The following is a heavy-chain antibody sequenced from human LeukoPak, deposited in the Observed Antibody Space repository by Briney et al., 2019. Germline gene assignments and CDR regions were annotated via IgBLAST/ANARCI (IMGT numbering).Heavy chain of an antibody. Sequence: GGSLRLSCAASGLTFSDYYMSWVRQAPGKGLEWISYISRDSDALYYADSVKGRFTISRDNAKSSLYLQMNSLRAEDTAVYYCARGHWELQYWGQGILVTVSS. CDR1: GLTFSDYY. CDR3: ARGHWELQY. D-gene: IGHD3-9*01. CDR2: ISRDSDAL. V-gene: IGHV3-11*01. J-gene: IGHJ4*02.